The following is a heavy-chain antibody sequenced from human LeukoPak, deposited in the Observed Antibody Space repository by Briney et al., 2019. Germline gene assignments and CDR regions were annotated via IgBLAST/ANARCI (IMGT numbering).Heavy chain of an antibody. Sequence: GESLTLSCTASGFSFSSHGLCWVRQPPGRGLEWVSSISIGGDTTYSDSLNGRFTISRDNSKNTLYLQLDSLRAEDTAIYYCAKEIRPTDCWGQGTLVTVSS. J-gene: IGHJ4*02. CDR1: GFSFSSHG. CDR2: ISIGGDTT. CDR3: AKEIRPTDC. D-gene: IGHD4-17*01. V-gene: IGHV3-23*01.